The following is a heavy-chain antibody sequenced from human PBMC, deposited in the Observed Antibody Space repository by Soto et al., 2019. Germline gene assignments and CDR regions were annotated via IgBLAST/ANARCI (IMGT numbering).Heavy chain of an antibody. J-gene: IGHJ4*02. CDR3: AREMGGYRSFDY. D-gene: IGHD5-12*01. CDR2: INPSSST. CDR1: GYSFTSYY. Sequence: ASVKVSCKASGYSFTSYYIHWVRQAPGQGLEWMGIINPSSSTTYAQKFQGRVTITRDTPASTAYMELSSLTSEDTAVYYCAREMGGYRSFDYWGQGTLVTVSS. V-gene: IGHV1-46*01.